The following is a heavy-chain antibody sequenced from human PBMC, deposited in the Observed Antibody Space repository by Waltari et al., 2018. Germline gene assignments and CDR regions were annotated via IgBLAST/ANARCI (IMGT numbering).Heavy chain of an antibody. CDR3: ARDGGRYSSSWYRVYNWFDP. CDR1: GGPFSGYY. D-gene: IGHD6-13*01. V-gene: IGHV4-34*01. J-gene: IGHJ5*02. Sequence: QVQLQQWGAGLLKPSETLSLTCAVYGGPFSGYYWSWIRQPPGKGLEWIGEINHSGSTNYNPSLKSRVTISVDTSKNQFSLKLSSVTAADTAVYYCARDGGRYSSSWYRVYNWFDPWGQGTLVTVSS. CDR2: INHSGST.